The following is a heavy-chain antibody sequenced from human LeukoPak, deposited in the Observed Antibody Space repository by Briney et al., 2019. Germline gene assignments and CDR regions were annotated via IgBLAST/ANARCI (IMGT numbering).Heavy chain of an antibody. CDR1: GYTFTDYY. CDR2: INPNSGGT. Sequence: ASVKVSCKASGYTFTDYYIHWVRQAPGQGLEWMGWINPNSGGTNFAQKFQGRVTMTRDTSISTAYMELSSLRSEDTAVYYCARGFGEFNYYYYYYMDVWGKGTTVTVSS. V-gene: IGHV1-2*02. J-gene: IGHJ6*03. CDR3: ARGFGEFNYYYYYYMDV. D-gene: IGHD3-10*01.